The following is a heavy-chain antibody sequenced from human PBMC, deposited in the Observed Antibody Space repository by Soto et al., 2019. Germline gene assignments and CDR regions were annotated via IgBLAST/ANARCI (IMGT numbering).Heavy chain of an antibody. CDR3: ARETFRSFYSVY. V-gene: IGHV3-74*01. J-gene: IGHJ4*02. CDR2: IKSDGSST. CDR1: GFTFSSYW. Sequence: GGSLRLSCTASGFTFSSYWMHWVRQDPGKGLVWVSRIKSDGSSTNYADSVKGRFTISRDNAKNTLYLQMNSLRAEDTAVYYCARETFRSFYSVYWGPGTRVTVSS. D-gene: IGHD3-16*01.